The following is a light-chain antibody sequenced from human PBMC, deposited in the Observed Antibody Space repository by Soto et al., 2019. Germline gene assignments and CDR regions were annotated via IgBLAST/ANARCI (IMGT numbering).Light chain of an antibody. Sequence: EIVMTQSPATLSVSPGERATLSCRASERVGSNLAWYQQKPGQAPRLLIYGASTRGTGIPARFSGSGSGTEFTLTISSLQSEDFAVYYCQQRSNWPPYTFGQGTKLEIK. CDR3: QQRSNWPPYT. J-gene: IGKJ2*01. CDR1: ERVGSN. V-gene: IGKV3-15*01. CDR2: GAS.